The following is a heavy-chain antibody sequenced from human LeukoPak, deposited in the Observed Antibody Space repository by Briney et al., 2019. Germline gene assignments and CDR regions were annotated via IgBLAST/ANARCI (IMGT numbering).Heavy chain of an antibody. V-gene: IGHV1-18*01. CDR1: GYTFTSYG. J-gene: IGHJ4*02. Sequence: ASVMVSCKASGYTFTSYGISWVRQAPGQGLEWMGWISAYNGNTNYAQKLQGRVTMTTDTSTSTAYMELRSLRSDDTAVYYCARAIAVAGPNMNWGQGTLVTVSS. D-gene: IGHD6-19*01. CDR2: ISAYNGNT. CDR3: ARAIAVAGPNMN.